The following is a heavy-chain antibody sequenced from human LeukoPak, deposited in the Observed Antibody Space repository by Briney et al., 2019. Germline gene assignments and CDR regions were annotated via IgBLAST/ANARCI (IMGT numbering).Heavy chain of an antibody. D-gene: IGHD3-3*01. CDR1: GFTFSSYW. CDR3: ARTPLRSIFGVVKGYYYMDV. CDR2: IKQDGSER. Sequence: PGGSLRLSCAASGFTFSSYWMSWVRQAPGKGLEWVANIKQDGSERYYVDSVKGRFTISRDNAKNSLYLQMNSLRAEDTAVYYCARTPLRSIFGVVKGYYYMDVWGKGTTVTVSS. V-gene: IGHV3-7*01. J-gene: IGHJ6*03.